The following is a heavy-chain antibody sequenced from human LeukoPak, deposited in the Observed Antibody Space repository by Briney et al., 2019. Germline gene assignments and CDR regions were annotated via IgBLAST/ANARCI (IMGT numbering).Heavy chain of an antibody. D-gene: IGHD1-1*01. CDR1: GGSISSGDYY. Sequence: PSQTLSLTCTVSGGSISSGDYYWSWIRQHPGKGLEWIGYIYYSGSTYYNPSLKSRVTISVDTSKNQFSLKLSSVTAADTAVYYCARGQYQKQRTGTLDYWGQGTLVTVSS. CDR2: IYYSGST. CDR3: ARGQYQKQRTGTLDY. J-gene: IGHJ4*02. V-gene: IGHV4-31*03.